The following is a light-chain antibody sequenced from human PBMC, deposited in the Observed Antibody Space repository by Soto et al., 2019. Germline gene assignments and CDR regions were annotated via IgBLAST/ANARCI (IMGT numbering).Light chain of an antibody. Sequence: DIQMTQSPSSLSASVGDRVTISCRASQGIIDYLAWYQQKPGKPPKLLIYAASTLQSGVPSRFSGSGSGTDSTLTISGLQPEDVATYFCQKYNSAPQTFGPGTKVEIK. V-gene: IGKV1-27*01. J-gene: IGKJ1*01. CDR2: AAS. CDR3: QKYNSAPQT. CDR1: QGIIDY.